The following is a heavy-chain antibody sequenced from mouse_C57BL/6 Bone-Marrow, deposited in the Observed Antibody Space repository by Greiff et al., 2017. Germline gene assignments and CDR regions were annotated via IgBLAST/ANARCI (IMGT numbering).Heavy chain of an antibody. V-gene: IGHV1-69*01. D-gene: IGHD1-1*01. Sequence: QVQLQQPGAELVMPGASVKLSCKASGYTFTSYWMHWVKQRPGQGLEWIGEIDPSDSYTNYNQKFKGKSTLTVDKSSSTAYMQLSSLTSEDSAVYYCAREGTTVVAAYYFDYWGQGTTLTGSS. J-gene: IGHJ2*01. CDR3: AREGTTVVAAYYFDY. CDR2: IDPSDSYT. CDR1: GYTFTSYW.